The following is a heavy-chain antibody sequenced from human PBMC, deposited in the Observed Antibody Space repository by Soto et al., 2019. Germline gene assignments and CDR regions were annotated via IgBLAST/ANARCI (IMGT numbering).Heavy chain of an antibody. CDR3: AVTYYYDSSGYYYYYGMDV. Sequence: GESLKISCKGSGYSFTSYWIGWVRQMPGKGLEWMGIIYPGDSDTRYSPSFQGQVTISADMSISTAYLQWSSLKASDTAMYYCAVTYYYDSSGYYYYYGMDVWGQGTTVTVSS. CDR2: IYPGDSDT. CDR1: GYSFTSYW. D-gene: IGHD3-22*01. J-gene: IGHJ6*02. V-gene: IGHV5-51*01.